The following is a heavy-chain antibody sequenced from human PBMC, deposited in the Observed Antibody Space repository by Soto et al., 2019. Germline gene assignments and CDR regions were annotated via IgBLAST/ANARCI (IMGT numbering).Heavy chain of an antibody. J-gene: IGHJ6*02. Sequence: QVQLVQSGAEVKKPGSSVKVSCRAPGGTFNSHTISWVRQAPGQGLEWMGGIMPMFGVTNYARKFQGRLTMTANESTTTAYMEVSCLTSEDTAVYYCAGEGVTSSMSLPWMGYHYFGLAVWGQGTTVSVSS. CDR3: AGEGVTSSMSLPWMGYHYFGLAV. CDR2: IMPMFGVT. V-gene: IGHV1-69*12. CDR1: GGTFNSHT. D-gene: IGHD2-2*01.